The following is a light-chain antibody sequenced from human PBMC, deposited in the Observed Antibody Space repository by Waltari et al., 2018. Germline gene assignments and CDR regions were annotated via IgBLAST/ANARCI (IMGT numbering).Light chain of an antibody. J-gene: IGKJ4*01. CDR3: QEYDSLPXT. Sequence: DIQMTQSPSSLSASVGHRAIITCRASQSVKNNLACYKQAPGKAPKVLIHKASRLESGAPSRFSGSGYGTEFTLTISSLQPDDFATYYCQEYDSLPXTFGGGXKXEI. V-gene: IGKV1-5*03. CDR1: QSVKNN. CDR2: KAS.